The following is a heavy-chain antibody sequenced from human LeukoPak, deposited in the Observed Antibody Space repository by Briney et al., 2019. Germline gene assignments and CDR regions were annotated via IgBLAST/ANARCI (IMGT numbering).Heavy chain of an antibody. J-gene: IGHJ4*02. Sequence: SETLSLTCAVYGGSFSGYYWSWIRQPPRRGLEWIGEINHSGSTNYNPSLKSRVIISVDTSKNQYSLKLSSVTAADTAVYYCAREAAVAGTDYWGQGTLVTVSS. CDR2: INHSGST. CDR3: AREAAVAGTDY. V-gene: IGHV4-34*01. D-gene: IGHD6-19*01. CDR1: GGSFSGYY.